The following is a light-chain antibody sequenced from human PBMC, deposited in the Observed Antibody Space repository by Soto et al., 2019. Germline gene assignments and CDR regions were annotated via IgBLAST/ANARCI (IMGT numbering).Light chain of an antibody. CDR1: DIGSKS. J-gene: IGLJ3*02. Sequence: SYELTQPPSVSETPGKTATITCGGSDIGSKSVNWYQQKPGQAPVLIMFYDRVRPSGIPARFSGSNSGNTATLTISGVEVGDEADDYCQVWDPTSDPEGVFGGGTKLTVL. CDR2: YDR. CDR3: QVWDPTSDPEGV. V-gene: IGLV3-21*04.